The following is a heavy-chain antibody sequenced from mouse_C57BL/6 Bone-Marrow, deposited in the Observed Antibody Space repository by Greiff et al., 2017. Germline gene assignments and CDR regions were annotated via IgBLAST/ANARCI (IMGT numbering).Heavy chain of an antibody. V-gene: IGHV1-55*01. Sequence: QVQLQQPGAELVKPGASVKMSCTASGYTFTSYWITWVKQRPGQGLEWIGDIYPGSGSTNYNEKFKSKGTLTVDTSSSTAYMQLSSLTSEDSAVYYCAREGLWLRLLWYFDVWGTGTTVTVSS. D-gene: IGHD2-2*01. J-gene: IGHJ1*03. CDR1: GYTFTSYW. CDR2: IYPGSGST. CDR3: AREGLWLRLLWYFDV.